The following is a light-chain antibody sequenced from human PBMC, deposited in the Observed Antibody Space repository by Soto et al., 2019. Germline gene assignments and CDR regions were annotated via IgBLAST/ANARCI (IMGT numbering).Light chain of an antibody. J-gene: IGKJ1*01. CDR1: QSVSSSF. Sequence: EIVLTQSPGTLSLSPGERATLSCRASQSVSSSFLAWYQQKPGQAPRLLIYGASSRPTGIPDRFSGSGSGTDFTLTISRLEPEDFELYYCKQYDNSPWTFGQGTKVEIK. CDR3: KQYDNSPWT. V-gene: IGKV3-20*01. CDR2: GAS.